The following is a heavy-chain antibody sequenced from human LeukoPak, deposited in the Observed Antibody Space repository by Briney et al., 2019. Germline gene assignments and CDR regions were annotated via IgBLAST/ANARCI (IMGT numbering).Heavy chain of an antibody. Sequence: GGSLRLSCTVSGFTVSSNSMSWVRQAPGKGLEWVSFIYSDNTHYSDSVKGRFTISRDNAKNSLFLQMNSLRAEDTAVYYCANHADPREYFQHWGQGTLVTVSS. CDR2: IYSDNT. D-gene: IGHD1-14*01. V-gene: IGHV3-53*01. J-gene: IGHJ1*01. CDR3: ANHADPREYFQH. CDR1: GFTVSSNS.